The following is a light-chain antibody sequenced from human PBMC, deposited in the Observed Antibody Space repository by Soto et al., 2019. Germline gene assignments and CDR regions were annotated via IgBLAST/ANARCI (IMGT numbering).Light chain of an antibody. Sequence: ETLLTQSPGTLSLSPGERATLSCRATETLGRNYLAWYQQKPGQAPRLLIHRIYIRAAGIPDRFSGSASGTDFTLTISRLEPEDFAMYYCQQYVTSPWAFGQGTKVAIE. V-gene: IGKV3-20*01. CDR3: QQYVTSPWA. CDR1: ETLGRNY. J-gene: IGKJ1*01. CDR2: RIY.